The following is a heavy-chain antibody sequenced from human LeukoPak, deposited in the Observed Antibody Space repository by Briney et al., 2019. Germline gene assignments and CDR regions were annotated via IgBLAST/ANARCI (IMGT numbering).Heavy chain of an antibody. CDR3: ARHKGTTLDY. V-gene: IGHV4-39*01. CDR1: GDSISSSTYY. CDR2: IYYSGTT. J-gene: IGHJ4*02. Sequence: SETLSLTCTVSGDSISSSTYYWGWIRQPPGKGLEWIGSIYYSGTTYYNPSLKSRVTISVDTSKNQFSPKLSSVTAADTAVYYCARHKGTTLDYWGQGTLVTVSS. D-gene: IGHD4-17*01.